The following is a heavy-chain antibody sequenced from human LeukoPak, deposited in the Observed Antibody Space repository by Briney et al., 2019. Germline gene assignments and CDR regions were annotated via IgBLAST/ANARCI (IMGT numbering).Heavy chain of an antibody. J-gene: IGHJ4*02. Sequence: GGSLRLSCVASGFTVISNYMSWVRQAPGKGLEWVSVIYSDGSIHYTDSVKGRFTISRDNSKNTLYVQMNSLGAEDTAVYYCAKWEYSSSGLDDYWGQGTLVTVSS. D-gene: IGHD6-6*01. CDR1: GFTVISNY. CDR3: AKWEYSSSGLDDY. CDR2: IYSDGSI. V-gene: IGHV3-53*01.